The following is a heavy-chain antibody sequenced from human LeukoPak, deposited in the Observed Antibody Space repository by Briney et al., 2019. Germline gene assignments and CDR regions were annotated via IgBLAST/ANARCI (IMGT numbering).Heavy chain of an antibody. D-gene: IGHD1-26*01. Sequence: ASVKVSCKASGYTFTGYYMHWVRQAPGQGLEWMGWINPNSGGTNYAQKFQGRVTMTRDTSISTAYMELSRLRSDDTAVYYCARELPERELLIPHYWGQGTLVTVSS. J-gene: IGHJ4*02. CDR1: GYTFTGYY. V-gene: IGHV1-2*02. CDR2: INPNSGGT. CDR3: ARELPERELLIPHY.